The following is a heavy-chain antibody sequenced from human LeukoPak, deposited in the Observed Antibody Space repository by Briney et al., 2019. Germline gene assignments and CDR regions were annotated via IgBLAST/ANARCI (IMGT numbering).Heavy chain of an antibody. CDR2: IYSGGST. CDR1: GFTVSSNY. J-gene: IGHJ3*02. V-gene: IGHV3-53*01. D-gene: IGHD4-23*01. Sequence: GGSLRLSCAASGFTVSSNYMSWVRQAPGKGLEWVSVIYSGGSTYYADSVKGRFTISSDNSKNTLYLQMNSLRAEDTAVYYCARGLRLGGNDHDAFDIWGQGTMVTVSS. CDR3: ARGLRLGGNDHDAFDI.